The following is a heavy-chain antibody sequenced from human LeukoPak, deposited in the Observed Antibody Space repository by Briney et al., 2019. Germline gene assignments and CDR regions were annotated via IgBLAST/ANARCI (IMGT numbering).Heavy chain of an antibody. CDR3: ARAPLRYFDY. CDR1: GGSFSGYY. D-gene: IGHD5-12*01. J-gene: IGHJ4*02. CDR2: INHSGST. V-gene: IGHV4-34*01. Sequence: PSETLSLTCAVYGGSFSGYYWSWIRQPPGKGLEWIGEINHSGSTNYNPSLKSRVTISVDTSKNQFSLKLSSVTAADTAVYYCARAPLRYFDYWGQGTPVTVSS.